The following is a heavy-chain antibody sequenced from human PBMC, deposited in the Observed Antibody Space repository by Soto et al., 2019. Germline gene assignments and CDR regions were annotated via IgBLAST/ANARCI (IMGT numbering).Heavy chain of an antibody. CDR1: GGSFSGYY. J-gene: IGHJ6*02. CDR3: ARGPLLWVGEYYYYGMDV. V-gene: IGHV4-34*01. CDR2: INHSGST. Sequence: SETLSLTCAVYGGSFSGYYWSWIRQPPGKGLEWSGEINHSGSTNYNPSLKSRVTISVDTSKNQFSLRLSPVTAADTAVYYCARGPLLWVGEYYYYGMDVWGRGTTVTV. D-gene: IGHD3-10*01.